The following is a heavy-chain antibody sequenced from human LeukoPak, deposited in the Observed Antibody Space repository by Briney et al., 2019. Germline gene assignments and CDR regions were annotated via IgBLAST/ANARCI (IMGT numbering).Heavy chain of an antibody. V-gene: IGHV4-30-4*01. CDR3: ARGVGVPAAISFDY. D-gene: IGHD2-2*02. J-gene: IGHJ4*02. CDR1: GGSISSDDYY. CDR2: IYYSGST. Sequence: SQTLSLTCTVSGGSISSDDYYWSWIRQPPGKGLEWIGYIYYSGSTYYNPSLKSRVTISVDTSKNQFSLKLSSVTAADTAVYYCARGVGVPAAISFDYWGQGTLVTVSS.